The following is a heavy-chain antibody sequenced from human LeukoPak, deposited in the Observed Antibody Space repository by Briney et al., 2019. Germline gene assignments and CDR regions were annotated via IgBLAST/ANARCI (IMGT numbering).Heavy chain of an antibody. D-gene: IGHD2-2*02. CDR2: IIPIFGTA. CDR1: GYTFTNYH. J-gene: IGHJ4*02. CDR3: ARTGYCSSTSCYSFDY. V-gene: IGHV1-69*13. Sequence: GASVKVSCKASGYTFTNYHINWVRQAPGQGLEWMGGIIPIFGTANYAQKFQGRVTITADESTSTAYMELSSLRSEDTAVYYCARTGYCSSTSCYSFDYWGQGTLVTVSS.